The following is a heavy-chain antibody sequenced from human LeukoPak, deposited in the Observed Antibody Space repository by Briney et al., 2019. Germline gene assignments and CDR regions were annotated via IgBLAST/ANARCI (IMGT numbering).Heavy chain of an antibody. CDR3: ARDSSPYIAAAGTQVAQVDY. J-gene: IGHJ4*02. CDR2: IKPYNGNT. D-gene: IGHD6-13*01. Sequence: GASVRVSCKASGYTFPNYGISWVREAPGQGLEWMGWIKPYNGNTKYVQRLQGRVTMTTDTSTSTAYMELTSLRSDDTAVYYCARDSSPYIAAAGTQVAQVDYWGQGTLVTVSS. CDR1: GYTFPNYG. V-gene: IGHV1-18*01.